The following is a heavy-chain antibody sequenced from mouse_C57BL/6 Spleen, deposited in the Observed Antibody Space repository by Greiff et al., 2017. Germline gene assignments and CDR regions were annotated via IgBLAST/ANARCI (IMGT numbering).Heavy chain of an antibody. D-gene: IGHD2-14*01. CDR3: ARLYDGLYYFDY. J-gene: IGHJ2*01. CDR1: GYTFTDYN. CDR2: INPNNGGT. Sequence: EVQLQQSGPELVKPGASVKIPCKASGYTFTDYNMDWVKQSHGKSLEWIGDINPNNGGTIYNQKFKGKATLTVDKSSSTAYMELRSLTSEDTAVYYCARLYDGLYYFDYWGQGTTLTVSS. V-gene: IGHV1-18*01.